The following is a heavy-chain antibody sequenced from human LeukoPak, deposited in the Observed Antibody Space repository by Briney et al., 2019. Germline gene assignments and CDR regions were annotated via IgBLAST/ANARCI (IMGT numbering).Heavy chain of an antibody. CDR2: ISGSGAST. J-gene: IGHJ6*02. V-gene: IGHV3-23*01. CDR3: AKYLGATGSPVALEV. CDR1: AFTFPSFA. D-gene: IGHD1-26*01. Sequence: PGGSLRLSSAASAFTFPSFAMRCVRQAPGKGLEWVSGISGSGASTIYADSVKGRFTISRDNSKNTLYLQMNSLKAEATAVYYCAKYLGATGSPVALEVWGQGTTVTVSS.